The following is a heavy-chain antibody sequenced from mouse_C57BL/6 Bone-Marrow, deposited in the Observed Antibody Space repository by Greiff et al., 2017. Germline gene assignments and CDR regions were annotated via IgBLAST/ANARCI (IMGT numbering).Heavy chain of an antibody. CDR1: GYTFTSYW. V-gene: IGHV1-5*01. CDR2: IYPGNSDT. J-gene: IGHJ3*01. Sequence: VQLKQSGTVLARPGASVKMSCKTSGYTFTSYWMHWVKQRPGQGLEWIGAIYPGNSDTSYNQKFKGKAKLTAVTSASTAYMELSSLTNEDSAVYYCTRFITTVVEGAWFAYWGQGTLVTVSA. CDR3: TRFITTVVEGAWFAY. D-gene: IGHD1-1*01.